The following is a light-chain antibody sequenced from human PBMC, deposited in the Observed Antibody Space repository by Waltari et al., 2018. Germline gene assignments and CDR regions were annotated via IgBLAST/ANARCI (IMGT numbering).Light chain of an antibody. J-gene: IGKJ5*01. CDR1: QDISNY. CDR3: QQYDNLPIT. V-gene: IGKV1-33*01. CDR2: DAS. Sequence: DIQMTQSPSSLSASVGDRVTLTCQSSQDISNYLTCYQQKPGKAPKLLTYDASNLETGVPSRFSGSGSGTDFTFTISSLQPEDIATYYCQQYDNLPITFGQGTRLEIK.